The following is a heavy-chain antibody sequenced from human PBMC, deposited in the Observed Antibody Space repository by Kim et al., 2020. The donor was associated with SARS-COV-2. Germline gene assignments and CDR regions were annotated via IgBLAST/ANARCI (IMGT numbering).Heavy chain of an antibody. CDR1: GGSISSSNW. V-gene: IGHV4-4*02. D-gene: IGHD3-10*01. CDR3: ARGEYGLGSYYGAEYFQH. Sequence: SETLSLTCAVSGGSISSSNWWSWVRQPPGKGLEWIGEIYHSGSTNYNPSLKSRVTISVDKSKNQFSLKLSSVTAADTAVYYCARGEYGLGSYYGAEYFQHWGQGTLVTVS. CDR2: IYHSGST. J-gene: IGHJ1*01.